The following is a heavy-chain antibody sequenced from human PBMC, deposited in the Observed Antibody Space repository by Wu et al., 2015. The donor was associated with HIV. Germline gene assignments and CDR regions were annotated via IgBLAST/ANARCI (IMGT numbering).Heavy chain of an antibody. CDR3: ARVVPYDSSGYGY. J-gene: IGHJ4*02. Sequence: QVQLLQSGAEVKKPGASVKVSCKASGYTFTGYQIIWARQAPGQGLEWMGWINTYSGDTKYAQKFQGRVTMTRDTSISTAYMELSRLRSDDTAVYYCARVVPYDSSGYGYWGQGMLVTVSS. V-gene: IGHV1-2*02. D-gene: IGHD3-22*01. CDR1: GYTFTGYQ. CDR2: INTYSGDT.